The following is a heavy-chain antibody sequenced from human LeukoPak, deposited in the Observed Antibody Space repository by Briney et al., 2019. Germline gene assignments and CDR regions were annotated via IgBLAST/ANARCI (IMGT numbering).Heavy chain of an antibody. D-gene: IGHD1-14*01. CDR1: GFIFSSYW. V-gene: IGHV3-74*01. J-gene: IGHJ3*01. CDR2: INNDGGGK. Sequence: GGSLRLSCAASGFIFSSYWMYWVRQAPGKGLEYVSRINNDGGGKTYAESVKGRFTVSRDNGKNTVFLQMNSLRAEDTAMYYCARGGPDHAFDFWGKGTMVTVSS. CDR3: ARGGPDHAFDF.